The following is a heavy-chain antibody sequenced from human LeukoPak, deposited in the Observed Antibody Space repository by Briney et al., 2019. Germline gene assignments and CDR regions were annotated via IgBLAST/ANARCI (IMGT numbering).Heavy chain of an antibody. D-gene: IGHD6-19*01. CDR1: GYTFTSYA. J-gene: IGHJ4*02. CDR3: ARVNNQWLVRD. CDR2: INAGNGNT. Sequence: ASVKVSCKASGYTFTSYAMHWVRQAPGQRLEWMGWINAGNGNTKYSQKFQGRVTITRNTSISTAYMELSSLRSEDTAVYYCARVNNQWLVRDWGQGTLVTVSS. V-gene: IGHV1-3*01.